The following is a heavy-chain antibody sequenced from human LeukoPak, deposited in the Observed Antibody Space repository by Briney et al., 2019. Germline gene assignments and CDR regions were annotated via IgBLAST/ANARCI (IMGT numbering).Heavy chain of an antibody. Sequence: GGSLRLSCAASGFTFSSYGMHWVRQAPGKGLEWVAFIRYDGSNKYYADSVKGRFTISGDNSKNTLYLQMNSLRAEDTAVYYCAKDKGDILTGPTVGYYGMDVWGQGTTVTVSS. CDR3: AKDKGDILTGPTVGYYGMDV. D-gene: IGHD3-9*01. CDR2: IRYDGSNK. CDR1: GFTFSSYG. J-gene: IGHJ6*02. V-gene: IGHV3-30*02.